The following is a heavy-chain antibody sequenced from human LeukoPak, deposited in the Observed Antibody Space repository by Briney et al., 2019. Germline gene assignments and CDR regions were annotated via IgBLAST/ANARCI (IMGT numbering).Heavy chain of an antibody. CDR2: IWYDGSNK. Sequence: GGSLRLSCAASGFTFSSYAMSWVRQAPGKGLEWVAVIWYDGSNKYYADSVKGRFAISRDNSKNTLYLQMNSLRAEDTAVYYCAKAVESRYYYYYMDVWGKGTTVTVSS. CDR3: AKAVESRYYYYYMDV. CDR1: GFTFSSYA. J-gene: IGHJ6*03. V-gene: IGHV3-33*06.